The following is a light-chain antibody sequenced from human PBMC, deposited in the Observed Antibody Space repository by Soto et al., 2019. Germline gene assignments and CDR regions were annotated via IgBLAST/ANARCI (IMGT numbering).Light chain of an antibody. CDR1: QSISTY. CDR2: AAS. Sequence: DIQKTQSPSSLSASVGDRVTITCRASQSISTYLNWYQQKPGKVPKLLIYAASSLQSGVPSRFSGSGSGTDFTLTISSLQPEDFATYDCQQTHTTFTFGGGTKVDIK. CDR3: QQTHTTFT. V-gene: IGKV1-39*01. J-gene: IGKJ4*01.